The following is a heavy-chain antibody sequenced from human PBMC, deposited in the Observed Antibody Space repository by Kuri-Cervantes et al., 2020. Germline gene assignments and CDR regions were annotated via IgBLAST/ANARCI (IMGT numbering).Heavy chain of an antibody. J-gene: IGHJ4*02. Sequence: GGSLRLSCAASRFTFSSYWMSWVRQAPGKGLEWVAVIWYDGSNKYYADSVKGRFTISRDNAKNSLYLQMNSLRAEDTAVYYCASDSGWDRDWGQGTLVTVSS. CDR1: RFTFSSYW. CDR2: IWYDGSNK. CDR3: ASDSGWDRD. D-gene: IGHD6-19*01. V-gene: IGHV3-33*08.